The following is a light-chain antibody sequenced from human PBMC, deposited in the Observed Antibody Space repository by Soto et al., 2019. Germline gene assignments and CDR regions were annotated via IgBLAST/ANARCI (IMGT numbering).Light chain of an antibody. V-gene: IGKV3-20*01. Sequence: EVVMTQSPANLSVSPGVGATLSCWASQSVSSNLAWYQQKPGQAPRLLIYGASSRATGIPDRFSGSGSGTDFTLTISRLEPEDFAVYYCQQYGSSPRTFGQGTKVDIK. CDR1: QSVSSN. CDR2: GAS. J-gene: IGKJ1*01. CDR3: QQYGSSPRT.